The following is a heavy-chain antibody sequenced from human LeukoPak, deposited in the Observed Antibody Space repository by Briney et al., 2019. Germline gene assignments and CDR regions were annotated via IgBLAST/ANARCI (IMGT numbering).Heavy chain of an antibody. Sequence: PSETLSLTCTVSGGSISSYYWSWIRQPPGKGLEWIGYIYYSGSTNYNPSLKSRVTISVDTSKNQFSLKLSSVTAADTAVYYCARDYYGSGSYLSWFDPWGQGTLVTVSS. D-gene: IGHD3-10*01. CDR2: IYYSGST. CDR3: ARDYYGSGSYLSWFDP. V-gene: IGHV4-59*01. CDR1: GGSISSYY. J-gene: IGHJ5*02.